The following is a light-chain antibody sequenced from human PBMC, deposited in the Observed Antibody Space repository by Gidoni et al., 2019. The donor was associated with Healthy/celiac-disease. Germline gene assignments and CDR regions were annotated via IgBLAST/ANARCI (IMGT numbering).Light chain of an antibody. Sequence: EIVLTQSPATLSLSPGERATLSCRASQSVSSYLAWYQQKPGQAPRLLLYDASNRATGIPARFSGSGSGTDFTLTISSLEPEDFAVYSCQQRSNWPWTFGQGTKVEIK. CDR2: DAS. CDR1: QSVSSY. V-gene: IGKV3-11*01. CDR3: QQRSNWPWT. J-gene: IGKJ1*01.